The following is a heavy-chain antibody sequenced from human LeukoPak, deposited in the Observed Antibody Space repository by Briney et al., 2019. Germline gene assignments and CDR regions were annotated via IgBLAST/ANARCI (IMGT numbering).Heavy chain of an antibody. Sequence: PSETLSLTCTVSGGSISSYYWSWIRQPAGKGREYIGRMYTSGRGNTNYTPSLKSRVTMSVDTSKNQFSLKLTSVTAADTAVYYCAGGGGYGEVWGLGTLVTVSS. V-gene: IGHV4-4*07. D-gene: IGHD4-17*01. CDR1: GGSISSYY. CDR3: AGGGGYGEV. CDR2: MYTSGRGNT. J-gene: IGHJ4*02.